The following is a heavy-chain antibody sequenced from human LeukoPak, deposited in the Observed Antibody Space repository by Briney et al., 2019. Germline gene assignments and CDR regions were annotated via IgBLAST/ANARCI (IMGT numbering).Heavy chain of an antibody. CDR1: GFTFSDYG. CDR3: ARDLLWFGEAGDSY. J-gene: IGHJ4*02. Sequence: GGSLRLSCAASGFTFSDYGMSWVRQAPGKGLEWVSTISGSGGNTHYADSVKGRFTISRDNSKNTLYLQMNSLRAEDTAVYYCARDLLWFGEAGDSYWGQGSLVTVSS. V-gene: IGHV3-23*01. CDR2: ISGSGGNT. D-gene: IGHD3-10*01.